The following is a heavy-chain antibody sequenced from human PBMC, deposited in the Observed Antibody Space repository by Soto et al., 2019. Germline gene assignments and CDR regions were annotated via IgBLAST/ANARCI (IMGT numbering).Heavy chain of an antibody. V-gene: IGHV1-69*13. J-gene: IGHJ3*02. CDR1: GGTFSSYA. CDR2: IIPIFGTA. CDR3: AREPYCSSTSCYGRLGYAFDI. D-gene: IGHD2-2*01. Sequence: GASVKVSCKASGGTFSSYAISWVRQAPGQGLEWMGGIIPIFGTANYAQKFQGRVTITADESTSTAYMELSSLRSEDTAVYYCAREPYCSSTSCYGRLGYAFDIWGQGTMVTVSS.